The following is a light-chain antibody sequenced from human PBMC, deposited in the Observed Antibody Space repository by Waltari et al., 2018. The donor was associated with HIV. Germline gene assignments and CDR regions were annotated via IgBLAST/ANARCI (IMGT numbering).Light chain of an antibody. V-gene: IGKV3-15*01. J-gene: IGKJ1*01. CDR2: GAS. CDR1: QSVSRN. Sequence: EIVMTQSPSILSVSPGERATLSCRASQSVSRNVAWYQQRPGQAPRLLIYGASVRATDIPARFSVSGSATEFTLTISSLQSEDFAVYFCQQYNHWPLAFGQGTKVEVK. CDR3: QQYNHWPLA.